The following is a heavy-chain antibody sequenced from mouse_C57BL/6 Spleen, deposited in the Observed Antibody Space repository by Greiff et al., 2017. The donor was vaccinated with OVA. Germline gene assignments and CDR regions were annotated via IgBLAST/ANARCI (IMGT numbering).Heavy chain of an antibody. J-gene: IGHJ1*03. Sequence: QVQLQQPGAELVKPGASVKLSCKASGYTFTSYWMQWVKQRPGQGLEWIGEIDPSDSYTNYNQKFKGKATLTVDTSSSTADMQLSSLTSEDAAVNYCARGGYSNPCWYFDVWGTGTTVTVSS. D-gene: IGHD2-5*01. CDR2: IDPSDSYT. V-gene: IGHV1-50*01. CDR3: ARGGYSNPCWYFDV. CDR1: GYTFTSYW.